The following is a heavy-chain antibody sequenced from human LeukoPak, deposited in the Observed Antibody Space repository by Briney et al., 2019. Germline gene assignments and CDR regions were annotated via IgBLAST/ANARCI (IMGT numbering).Heavy chain of an antibody. CDR2: INWNGGST. Sequence: GGSLRLSCAASGFNFDDYGMSWVRQAPGRGREWGSGINWNGGSTGYADSVKGRFTISRDNAKNSLYLQMNSLRAEDTALYYCARGLTYYDFWRAFDYWGQGTLVTVSS. J-gene: IGHJ4*02. CDR1: GFNFDDYG. CDR3: ARGLTYYDFWRAFDY. V-gene: IGHV3-20*04. D-gene: IGHD3-3*01.